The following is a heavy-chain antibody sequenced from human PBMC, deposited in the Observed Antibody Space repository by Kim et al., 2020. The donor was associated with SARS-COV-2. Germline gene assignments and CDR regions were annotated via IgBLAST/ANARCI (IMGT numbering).Heavy chain of an antibody. V-gene: IGHV4-39*01. CDR3: ARLSGLGYLDP. D-gene: IGHD3-16*01. CDR2: IYYSGST. Sequence: SETLSLTCTVSGGSISSSSYYWGWIRQPPGKGLEWIGSIYYSGSTYYNPSLKSRVTISVDTSKNQFSLKLSSVTAADTAVYYCARLSGLGYLDPWGQGTL. CDR1: GGSISSSSYY. J-gene: IGHJ5*02.